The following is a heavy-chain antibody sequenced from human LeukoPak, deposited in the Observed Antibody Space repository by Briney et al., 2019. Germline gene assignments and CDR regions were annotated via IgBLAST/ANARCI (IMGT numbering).Heavy chain of an antibody. CDR2: INHSGST. Sequence: SETLCLTCAAYGFFFSGYYWTWIRQPPGKGLEWIGEINHSGSTNYNPSLKSRVTISVDTSKNQFSLKLSSVTAADTAVYYCARKSYNWKFDYWGQGTLVTVSS. CDR3: ARKSYNWKFDY. CDR1: GFFFSGYY. V-gene: IGHV4-34*01. D-gene: IGHD1-1*01. J-gene: IGHJ4*02.